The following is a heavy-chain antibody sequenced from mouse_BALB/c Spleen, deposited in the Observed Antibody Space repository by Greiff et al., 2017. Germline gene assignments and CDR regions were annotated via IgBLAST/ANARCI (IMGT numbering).Heavy chain of an antibody. J-gene: IGHJ4*01. V-gene: IGHV5-6*01. CDR3: ARQNGNYAMDY. CDR1: GFTFSSYG. D-gene: IGHD2-1*01. CDR2: ISSGGSYT. Sequence: EVQLVESGGDLVKPGGSLKLSCAASGFTFSSYGMSWVRQTPDKRLEWVATISSGGSYTYYPDSVKGRFTISRDNAKNTLYLQMSSLKSEDTAKYYCARQNGNYAMDYWGQGTSVTVSS.